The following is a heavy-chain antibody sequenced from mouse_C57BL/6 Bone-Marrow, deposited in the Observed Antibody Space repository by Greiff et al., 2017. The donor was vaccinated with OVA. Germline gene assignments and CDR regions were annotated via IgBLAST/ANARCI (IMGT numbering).Heavy chain of an antibody. J-gene: IGHJ4*01. CDR1: GYSITSGYY. V-gene: IGHV3-6*01. CDR2: ISYDGSN. CDR3: ARRRGYYAMDY. Sequence: EVQLQQSGPGLVKPSQSLSLTCSVTGYSITSGYYWNWIRQFPGNKLEWMGYISYDGSNNYNPSLKNRISITRDTSKNQFFLKLNSVTTEDTATYYCARRRGYYAMDYWGQGTSVTVSS.